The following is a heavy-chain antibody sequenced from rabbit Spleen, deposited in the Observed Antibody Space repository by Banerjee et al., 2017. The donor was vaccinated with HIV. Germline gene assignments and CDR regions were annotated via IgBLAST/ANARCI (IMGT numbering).Heavy chain of an antibody. CDR2: IDPVFGIT. Sequence: QEQLVESGGGLVQPGGSLKLFCKASGFDFSSYGVSWVRQAPGKGLEWIGYIDPVFGITYFATWVNGRFTISSHNAQNTLYLQLNSLTVADTAAYFCVREVAGKFNLWGPGTLVTVS. CDR1: GFDFSSYG. CDR3: VREVAGKFNL. D-gene: IGHD4-2*01. V-gene: IGHV1S47*01. J-gene: IGHJ4*01.